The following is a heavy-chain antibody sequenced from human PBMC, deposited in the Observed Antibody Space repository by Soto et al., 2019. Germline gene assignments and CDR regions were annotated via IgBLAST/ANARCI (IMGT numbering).Heavy chain of an antibody. Sequence: PSETLSLTCNVSGDSITGAYYSNWIRQHPGKALEWIDSIPYRGTTDYNPSLKSRITRALGRSKNQFALRLSSVTAAPTPVSYCARARDTFGLGVWHQGLTVTVSS. V-gene: IGHV4-31*03. CDR3: ARARDTFGLGV. CDR2: IPYRGTT. CDR1: GDSITGAYY. D-gene: IGHD2-8*01. J-gene: IGHJ6*02.